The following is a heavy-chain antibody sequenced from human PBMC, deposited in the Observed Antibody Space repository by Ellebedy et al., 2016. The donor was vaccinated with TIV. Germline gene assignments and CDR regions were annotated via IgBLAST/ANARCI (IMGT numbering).Heavy chain of an antibody. CDR2: ISSNGGST. CDR1: GFTFSSYA. Sequence: PGGSLRLSCSASGFTFSSYAMHWVRQAPGKGREYVSAISSNGGSTYYADSVKGRFTISRDNSKNTLYLQMSSLRAEDTAVYYCARDLAWSSLIAAAGTVDYWGQGTLVTVSS. V-gene: IGHV3-64D*06. D-gene: IGHD6-13*01. J-gene: IGHJ4*02. CDR3: ARDLAWSSLIAAAGTVDY.